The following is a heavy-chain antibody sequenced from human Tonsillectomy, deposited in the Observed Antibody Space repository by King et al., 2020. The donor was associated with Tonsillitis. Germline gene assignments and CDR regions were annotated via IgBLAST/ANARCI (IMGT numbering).Heavy chain of an antibody. CDR3: ARTTAYDSGWYRELGY. Sequence: QLVQSGAEVKKPGASVKVSCKASGYIFTTYEINWVRQATGQGLEWMGWINPNSGNTGYAQKFQDRVALTRDTSTGTAYLELSSLTSEDTAGYFCARTTAYDSGWYRELGYWGQGTPVIVSS. CDR1: GYIFTTYE. CDR2: INPNSGNT. V-gene: IGHV1-8*01. D-gene: IGHD6-19*01. J-gene: IGHJ4*02.